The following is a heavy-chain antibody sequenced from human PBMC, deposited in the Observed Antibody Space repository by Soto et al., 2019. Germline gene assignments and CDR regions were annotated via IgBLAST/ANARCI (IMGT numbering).Heavy chain of an antibody. CDR2: INPGAGSS. CDR3: ARVRGYTTTHYLDY. D-gene: IGHD2-2*02. CDR1: GYTFTNYY. V-gene: IGHV1-46*01. Sequence: ASVKVSCKASGYTFTNYYMYWVRQAPGQGLEWMGIINPGAGSSSYAQRFQGRVTMTWDTSTTTVHMELSSLRSEDTAVYYCARVRGYTTTHYLDYWGQGTLVTVSS. J-gene: IGHJ4*02.